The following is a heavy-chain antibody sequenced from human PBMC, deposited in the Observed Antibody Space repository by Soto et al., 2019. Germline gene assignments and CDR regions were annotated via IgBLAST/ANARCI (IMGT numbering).Heavy chain of an antibody. CDR1: GDSMSTTNW. CDR2: AHHSGRT. CDR3: VRSEATALVY. D-gene: IGHD2-8*02. J-gene: IGHJ4*02. V-gene: IGHV4-4*02. Sequence: PSEILSLTCTVSGDSMSTTNWWNWVRQPPGKGLEWIGEAHHSGRTNHNPSLKSRVTISVDRSQSIFSLKLASVTAADTAVYYCVRSEATALVYWGQGTLVTVSS.